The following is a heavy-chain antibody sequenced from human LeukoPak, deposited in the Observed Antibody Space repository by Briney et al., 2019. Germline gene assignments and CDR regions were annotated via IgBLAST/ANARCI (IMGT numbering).Heavy chain of an antibody. Sequence: GGSLRLSCAASGFTFNTYTMNWIRQAPGKGLEWVSSISSGSGYIYYADSVKGRFTISRDNAKNSLYLQMNSLRADDTAVYYCARDNGGEDYKYYYMDVWGKGTTVTVSS. V-gene: IGHV3-21*01. CDR1: GFTFNTYT. CDR3: ARDNGGEDYKYYYMDV. CDR2: ISSGSGYI. J-gene: IGHJ6*03. D-gene: IGHD2-21*01.